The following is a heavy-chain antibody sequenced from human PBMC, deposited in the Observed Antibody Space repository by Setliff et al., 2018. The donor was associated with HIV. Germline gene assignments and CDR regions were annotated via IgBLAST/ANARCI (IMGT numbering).Heavy chain of an antibody. D-gene: IGHD3-22*01. CDR1: GFTFSSSA. CDR2: IQSSGIT. Sequence: GGSLRLSCAASGFTFSSSAMSWVRQAPGKGLEWVSLIQSSGITYYADSVKGRFTISRDNSNNTLSLQMSSLRAEDTALYYCAKLDYYDYSGSWARKVAIDFWGRGTMVTVSS. V-gene: IGHV3-23*01. CDR3: AKLDYYDYSGSWARKVAIDF. J-gene: IGHJ3*01.